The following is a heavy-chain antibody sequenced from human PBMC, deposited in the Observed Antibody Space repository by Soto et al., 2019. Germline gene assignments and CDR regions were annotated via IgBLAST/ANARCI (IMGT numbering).Heavy chain of an antibody. CDR2: MNPNSGNT. D-gene: IGHD1-1*01. Sequence: QVQLVQSGAEVKKPGASVKVSCKASGYTFTSYDINWVRQATGQGLEWMGWMNPNSGNTGYAQKFQGRVTMTRNTSISTAYMELSSLRSEDTAVYYCARGPVQLERQGTNWFDPWGQGTLVTVSS. CDR3: ARGPVQLERQGTNWFDP. CDR1: GYTFTSYD. V-gene: IGHV1-8*01. J-gene: IGHJ5*02.